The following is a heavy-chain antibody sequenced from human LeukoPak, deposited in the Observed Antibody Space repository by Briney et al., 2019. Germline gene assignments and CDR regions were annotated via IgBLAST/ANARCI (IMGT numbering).Heavy chain of an antibody. J-gene: IGHJ4*02. CDR2: ISYDASNK. CDR3: ARAKTIAAAGTFDY. CDR1: GFTFNTYG. D-gene: IGHD6-13*01. V-gene: IGHV3-30*03. Sequence: PGGSLRLSCAASGFTFNTYGMHWVRQAPGKGLEWVAVISYDASNKNYADPVKGRFTISRDYSKNTVYLQMNSLRAEDTAVYYCARAKTIAAAGTFDYWGQGTLVTVSS.